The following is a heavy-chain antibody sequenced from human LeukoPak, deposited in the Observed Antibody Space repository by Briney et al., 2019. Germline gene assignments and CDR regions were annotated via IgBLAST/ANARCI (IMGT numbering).Heavy chain of an antibody. CDR3: ARKGRVAAAGTGKFDP. V-gene: IGHV1-2*02. CDR1: GYTFTGYY. J-gene: IGHJ5*02. Sequence: GASVTVSCKASGYTFTGYYMHWVRQAPGQGLEWMGWINPNSGGTDYAQKFQGRVTMTRDTSISTAYMELSRLRSDDTAVYYCARKGRVAAAGTGKFDPWGQGTLVTVSS. CDR2: INPNSGGT. D-gene: IGHD6-13*01.